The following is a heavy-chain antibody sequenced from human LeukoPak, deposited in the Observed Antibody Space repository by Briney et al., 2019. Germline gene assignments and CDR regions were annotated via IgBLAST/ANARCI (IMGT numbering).Heavy chain of an antibody. J-gene: IGHJ6*02. Sequence: KPSETLSLTCAVYGGSFSGYYWSWIRQPPGKGLEWIGEINHSGSTNYNPSLKSRVTISVDTSKNQFSLKLSSVTAADTAVYYCARGVVSCNGGDCSYGMDVWGQGTTVTVSS. CDR2: INHSGST. D-gene: IGHD2-21*02. V-gene: IGHV4-34*01. CDR3: ARGVVSCNGGDCSYGMDV. CDR1: GGSFSGYY.